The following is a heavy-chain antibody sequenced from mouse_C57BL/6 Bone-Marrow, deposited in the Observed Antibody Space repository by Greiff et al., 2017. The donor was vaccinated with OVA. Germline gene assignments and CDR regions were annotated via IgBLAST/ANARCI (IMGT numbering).Heavy chain of an antibody. CDR1: GFTFSDYY. V-gene: IGHV5-12*01. Sequence: EVQRVESGGGLVQPGGSLKLSCAASGFTFSDYYMYWVRQTPEKRLEWVAYISTGGGSTYYPDTVKGRFTISRDNAKNTLYLQMSRLKSEDTAMYYCARHGLGRGFAYWGQGTLVTVSA. J-gene: IGHJ3*01. CDR3: ARHGLGRGFAY. D-gene: IGHD4-1*01. CDR2: ISTGGGST.